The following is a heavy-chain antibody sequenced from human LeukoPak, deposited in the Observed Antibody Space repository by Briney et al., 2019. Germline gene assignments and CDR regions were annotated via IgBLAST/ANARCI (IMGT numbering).Heavy chain of an antibody. CDR2: IYYSGST. V-gene: IGHV4-30-4*01. CDR3: ATGVDTAMVQYDY. J-gene: IGHJ4*02. CDR1: GGSISSGDYY. Sequence: SQTLSLTCTVPGGSISSGDYYWSWIRQPPGKGLEWIGYIYYSGSTYYNTSLKSRVTISVETSKNQFSLKLSSVTAADTAVYYCATGVDTAMVQYDYGGQGTRVTVS. D-gene: IGHD5-18*01.